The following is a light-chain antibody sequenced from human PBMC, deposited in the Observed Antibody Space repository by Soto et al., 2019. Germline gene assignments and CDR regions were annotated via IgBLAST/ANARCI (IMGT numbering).Light chain of an antibody. J-gene: IGLJ1*01. CDR3: SSYGGTNSYV. V-gene: IGLV2-8*01. CDR2: EVY. CDR1: SSDVGGYNY. Sequence: QSALTQPPSASGSPGQSVTISCTGTSSDVGGYNYVSWYQQHPGKAPKLIIYEVYKRPSGVPDRFSGSKSGNTAALTVSGLQAEDEADYYCSSYGGTNSYVFGTGTKVTVL.